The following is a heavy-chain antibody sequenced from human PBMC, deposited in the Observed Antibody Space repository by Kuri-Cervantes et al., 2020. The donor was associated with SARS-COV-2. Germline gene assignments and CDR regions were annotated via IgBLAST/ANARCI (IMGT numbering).Heavy chain of an antibody. V-gene: IGHV4-31*11. CDR2: IHFSGSA. CDR3: ARASRWFEELAESRYWYFDL. D-gene: IGHD3-10*01. J-gene: IGHJ2*01. Sequence: SETLSLTCGVFGGSISSGDHYWSWIRQHPVKGLEWMGFIHFSGSASYSPSLKSRLTMSVDTSKNHFSMTLTSVTAAGTAVYYCARASRWFEELAESRYWYFDLWGLGTLVTVSS. CDR1: GGSISSGDHY.